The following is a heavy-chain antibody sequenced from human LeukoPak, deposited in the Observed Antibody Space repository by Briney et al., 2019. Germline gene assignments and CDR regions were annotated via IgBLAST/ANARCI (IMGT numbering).Heavy chain of an antibody. CDR3: ARNWGAAGWSNYYGMDV. D-gene: IGHD7-27*01. CDR2: IYYSGST. CDR1: GGSISSSSYY. Sequence: MSSETLSLTCTVSGGSISSSSYYWGWIRQPPGKGLEWIGSIYYSGSTYYNPALKSRVTISVDTSKNQFSLKLSSVTAADTAVYFCARNWGAAGWSNYYGMDVWGQGTTVIVSS. V-gene: IGHV4-39*01. J-gene: IGHJ6*02.